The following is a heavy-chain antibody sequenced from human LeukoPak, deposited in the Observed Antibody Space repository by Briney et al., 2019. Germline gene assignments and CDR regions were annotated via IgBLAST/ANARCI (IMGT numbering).Heavy chain of an antibody. CDR3: AKDYYGSGSYYKVGYFDY. V-gene: IGHV3-23*01. Sequence: GGSLRLSCAASGFTFSSYAMSWVRQAPGKGLEWVSAISGSGGSTYYADSVKGRFTISRDNSKNTLYLQMNSLRAEDTAVYYCAKDYYGSGSYYKVGYFDYWGQGTLVTVSS. D-gene: IGHD3-10*01. J-gene: IGHJ4*02. CDR1: GFTFSSYA. CDR2: ISGSGGST.